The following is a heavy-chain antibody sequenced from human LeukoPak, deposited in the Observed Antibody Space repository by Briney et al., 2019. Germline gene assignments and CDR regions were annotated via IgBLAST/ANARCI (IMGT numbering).Heavy chain of an antibody. J-gene: IGHJ3*02. Sequence: GGSLRLSCAGSGFTFSNYAMSWVRQAPGKGLEWVSGISASGGSTFYADSVKGRFTISRDNSKNTLYLQMNGLRVEDTAVYYCVREGPRGLAFDIWGQGTMVTVSS. V-gene: IGHV3-23*01. D-gene: IGHD3/OR15-3a*01. CDR3: VREGPRGLAFDI. CDR1: GFTFSNYA. CDR2: ISASGGST.